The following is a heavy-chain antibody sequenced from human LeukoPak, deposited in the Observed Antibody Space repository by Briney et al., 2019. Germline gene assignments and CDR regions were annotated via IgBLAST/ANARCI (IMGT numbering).Heavy chain of an antibody. CDR3: ARDYYYDSSGYSDY. Sequence: GGSLRLSCAASGFTFSSYSMSWVRQAPGKGLEWVSSISSSGSYKYYADSVKGRFTISRDNAQNSLYLQMNSLRADDTAVYYCARDYYYDSSGYSDYWGQGTLVTVSS. CDR2: ISSSGSYK. V-gene: IGHV3-21*01. J-gene: IGHJ4*02. D-gene: IGHD3-22*01. CDR1: GFTFSSYS.